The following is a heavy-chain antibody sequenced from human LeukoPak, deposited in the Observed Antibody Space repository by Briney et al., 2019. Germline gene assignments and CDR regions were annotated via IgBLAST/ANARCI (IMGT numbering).Heavy chain of an antibody. V-gene: IGHV4-34*01. CDR1: GGSFSGYF. CDR2: MNHSGST. CDR3: ARTADIVVVTAAIKHFDY. Sequence: SETLSLTCAVYGGSFSGYFWSWIRQPPGEGLEWIGEMNHSGSTNYNPSLKSRVTISVDTSKNQSSLKLRSVTAADTAVYYCARTADIVVVTAAIKHFDYWGQGTLVTVSS. D-gene: IGHD2-2*01. J-gene: IGHJ4*02.